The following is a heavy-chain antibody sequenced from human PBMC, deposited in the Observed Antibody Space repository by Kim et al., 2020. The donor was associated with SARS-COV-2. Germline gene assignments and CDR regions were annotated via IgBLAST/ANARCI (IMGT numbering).Heavy chain of an antibody. D-gene: IGHD6-13*01. Sequence: THSVKGRVTISVDKSKKQLSLKLSSVTAADTAVYYCARGHSHSWAFPVDYWGQGTLVTVSS. V-gene: IGHV4-59*09. CDR3: ARGHSHSWAFPVDY. J-gene: IGHJ4*02.